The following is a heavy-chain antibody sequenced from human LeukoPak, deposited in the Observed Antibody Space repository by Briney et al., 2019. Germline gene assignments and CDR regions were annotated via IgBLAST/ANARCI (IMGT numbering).Heavy chain of an antibody. CDR3: ARVTGYMIEDYFDY. D-gene: IGHD3-22*01. CDR2: INHSGST. J-gene: IGHJ4*02. V-gene: IGHV4-34*01. CDR1: GGSFSGYY. Sequence: KSLETLSLTCAVYGGSFSGYYWSWIRQPPGKGLEWIGEINHSGSTNYNPSLKSRVTISVDTSKNQFSLKLSSVTAADTAVYYCARVTGYMIEDYFDYWGQGTLVTVSS.